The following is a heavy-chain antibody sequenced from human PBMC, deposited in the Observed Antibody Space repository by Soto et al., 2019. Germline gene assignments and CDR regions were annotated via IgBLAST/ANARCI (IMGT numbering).Heavy chain of an antibody. CDR2: ISSSSSYI. Sequence: GGSLRLCCAASGFTFSSYSMNWVRQAPGKGLEWVSSISSSSSYIYYADSVKGRFTISRDNAKNSLYLQMNSLRAEDTAVYYCARDSLTGTTHYGMAVWGQGTTVTVSS. CDR3: ARDSLTGTTHYGMAV. J-gene: IGHJ6*02. V-gene: IGHV3-21*01. D-gene: IGHD1-7*01. CDR1: GFTFSSYS.